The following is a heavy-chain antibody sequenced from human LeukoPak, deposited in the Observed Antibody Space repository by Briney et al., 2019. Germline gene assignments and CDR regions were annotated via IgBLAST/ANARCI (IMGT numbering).Heavy chain of an antibody. CDR2: IRSKAYGGTT. V-gene: IGHV3-49*01. CDR3: TRVKGDSSGPGGH. J-gene: IGHJ4*02. Sequence: GGSLRLSCTASGFTFGDYAMSWFRQAPGKGLEWVGFIRSKAYGGTTEYAASVKGRFTISRDGSKSIAYLQMNSLKTEDTAVYYCTRVKGDSSGPGGHWGQGTLVTVSS. D-gene: IGHD3-22*01. CDR1: GFTFGDYA.